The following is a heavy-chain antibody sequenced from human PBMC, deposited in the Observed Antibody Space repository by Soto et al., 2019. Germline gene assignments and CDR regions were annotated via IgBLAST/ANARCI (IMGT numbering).Heavy chain of an antibody. D-gene: IGHD2-2*01. V-gene: IGHV3-73*02. CDR2: IRSKANSYAT. J-gene: IGHJ4*02. CDR3: IYCSSTSCKDY. CDR1: GFTFSGSA. Sequence: EVQLVESGGGLVQPGGSLKLSCAASGFTFSGSAMHWVRQASGKGLEWVGRIRSKANSYATTYAVSVKGRFTISRDDSKNTAYLQMNSLKTEDTAVYYCIYCSSTSCKDYWGQGTLVTVSS.